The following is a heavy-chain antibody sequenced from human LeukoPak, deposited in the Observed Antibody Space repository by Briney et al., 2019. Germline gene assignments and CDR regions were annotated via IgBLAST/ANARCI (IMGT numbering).Heavy chain of an antibody. CDR2: IKQDGSEQ. Sequence: GGSLRLSCAASGFTFSSYWMSWVHQAPGKGLEWVANIKQDGSEQYYVDSVKGRFTISRDSARNSLYLQMNSLRAEDTAVYYCARGKWLAPLFYFDFWGQGTLVTVSS. CDR1: GFTFSSYW. J-gene: IGHJ4*02. V-gene: IGHV3-7*01. D-gene: IGHD6-19*01. CDR3: ARGKWLAPLFYFDF.